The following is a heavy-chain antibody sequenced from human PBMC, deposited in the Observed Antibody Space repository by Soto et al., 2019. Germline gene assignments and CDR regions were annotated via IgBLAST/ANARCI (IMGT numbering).Heavy chain of an antibody. D-gene: IGHD7-27*01. CDR3: ARDPAWGSLDY. CDR2: INPVESEK. V-gene: IGHV3-7*01. Sequence: PGGSLRLSCAASGFTFSNSRMSWVRQAPGKGLEWVADINPVESEKYYVDSVKGRFTVSRDNAKNSLYLQMNSLRVEDTALYYCARDPAWGSLDYWGLGTLVTVSS. J-gene: IGHJ4*02. CDR1: GFTFSNSR.